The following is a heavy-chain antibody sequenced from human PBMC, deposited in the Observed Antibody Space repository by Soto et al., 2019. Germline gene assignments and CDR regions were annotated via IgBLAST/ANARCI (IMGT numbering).Heavy chain of an antibody. D-gene: IGHD2-2*01. CDR2: IYYSGST. CDR3: ARVSWGTGYD. V-gene: IGHV4-59*13. CDR1: CGSISLYY. J-gene: IGHJ4*02. Sequence: LSLTCTVSCGSISLYYWSWIRQPPGKGLEWIGYIYYSGSTNYNPSLESRVTISVDTSKNQFSLKLSSVTAADTAAYYCARVSWGTGYDWGQGTLVTGSS.